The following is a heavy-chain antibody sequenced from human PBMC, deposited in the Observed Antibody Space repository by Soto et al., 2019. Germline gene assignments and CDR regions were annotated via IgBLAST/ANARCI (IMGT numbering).Heavy chain of an antibody. CDR3: ARDLWTY. V-gene: IGHV3-48*02. D-gene: IGHD3-3*01. CDR2: ISSNSRTM. Sequence: SCAASGFTFSSYSMKWVRQAPGKGLEWVSYISSNSRTMFYADSVKGRFTISRDNAKNSLYLQMSSLRDEDTAVYYCARDLWTYWGQGALATVFS. J-gene: IGHJ4*02. CDR1: GFTFSSYS.